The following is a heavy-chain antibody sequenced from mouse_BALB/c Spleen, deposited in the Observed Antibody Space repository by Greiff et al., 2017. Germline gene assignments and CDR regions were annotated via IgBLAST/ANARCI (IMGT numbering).Heavy chain of an antibody. CDR1: GFSLTSYG. V-gene: IGHV2-9*02. J-gene: IGHJ4*01. CDR2: IWAGGST. Sequence: VKLMESGPGLVAPSQSLSITCTVSGFSLTSYGVHWVRQPPGKGLEWLGVIWAGGSTNYNSALMSRLSISKDNSKSQVFLKMNSLQTDDTAMYYCARDHYYGSEGYAMDYWGQGTSVTVSS. CDR3: ARDHYYGSEGYAMDY. D-gene: IGHD1-1*01.